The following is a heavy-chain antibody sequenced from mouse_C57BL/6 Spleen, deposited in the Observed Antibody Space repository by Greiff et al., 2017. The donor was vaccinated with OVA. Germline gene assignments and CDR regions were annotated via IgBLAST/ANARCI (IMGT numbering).Heavy chain of an antibody. CDR1: GYTFTGYW. CDR3: AKSYCKYVSFDY. D-gene: IGHD5-1-1*01. V-gene: IGHV1-64*01. J-gene: IGHJ2*02. CDR2: IHPISGST. Sequence: VQLQQPGAELVKPGASVTLSCKASGYTFTGYWMHWVKQRPGQGLEWIGMIHPISGSTNYNEKFKSKATLTVDKSSSTAYMGLNSLTSEVSAVYYCAKSYCKYVSFDYWGQGTSVTVSS.